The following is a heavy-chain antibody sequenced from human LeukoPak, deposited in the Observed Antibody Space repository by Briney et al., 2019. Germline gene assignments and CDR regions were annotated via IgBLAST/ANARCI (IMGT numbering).Heavy chain of an antibody. J-gene: IGHJ5*02. CDR1: GGSISSSSYY. CDR2: IYYSGST. D-gene: IGHD6-13*01. V-gene: IGHV4-39*07. Sequence: SETLSLTCTVSGGSISSSSYYWGWIRQPPGKGLEWIGSIYYSGSTYYNPSLKSRVTISVDTSKNQFSLKLSSVTAADTAVYYCARDQLGIAAAGFYWFDPWGQGTLVTVSS. CDR3: ARDQLGIAAAGFYWFDP.